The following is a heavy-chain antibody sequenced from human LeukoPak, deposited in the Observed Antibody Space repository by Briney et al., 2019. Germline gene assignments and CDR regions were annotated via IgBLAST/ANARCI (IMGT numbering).Heavy chain of an antibody. CDR1: GGSISYYY. CDR3: ARAASPYTGYDSY. V-gene: IGHV4-59*01. CDR2: IYDSGST. J-gene: IGHJ4*02. D-gene: IGHD5-12*01. Sequence: ASETLSLTCTVSGGSISYYYWSWIRQPPGKGLEWIGYIYDSGSTNYNPSLKSRVTISVDTSKNQFSLKLSSVTAADTAVYYCARAASPYTGYDSYWGQGTLVTVSS.